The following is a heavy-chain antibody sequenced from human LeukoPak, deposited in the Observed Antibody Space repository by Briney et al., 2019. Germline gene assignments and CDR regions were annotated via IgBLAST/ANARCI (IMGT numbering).Heavy chain of an antibody. CDR1: GFTFSSYA. CDR2: ISGSGGST. D-gene: IGHD3-3*01. V-gene: IGHV3-23*01. CDR3: AKADYDFWSGFDY. Sequence: GGSLRLSCAASGFTFSSYAMSWVRQAPGKGLEWVSAISGSGGSTYYADSVKGLFTISRDNSKNTLSLQMNSLRAEDTAVYYCAKADYDFWSGFDYWGQGTLVTVSS. J-gene: IGHJ4*02.